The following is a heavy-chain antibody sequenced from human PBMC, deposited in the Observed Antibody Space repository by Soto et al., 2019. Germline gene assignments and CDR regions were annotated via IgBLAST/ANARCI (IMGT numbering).Heavy chain of an antibody. D-gene: IGHD1-7*01. CDR1: GFTVSSANY. CDR2: IYSGGST. V-gene: IGHV3-66*01. CDR3: ARDRRTTDGMDV. J-gene: IGHJ6*02. Sequence: GGSLRLSCVVSGFTVSSANYMSWVRQAPGKGLEWVSVIYSGGSTYYADSVKGRFTISRDNSKNTLYLQMNSLRAEDTAVYYCARDRRTTDGMDVGGQGTTVTVSS.